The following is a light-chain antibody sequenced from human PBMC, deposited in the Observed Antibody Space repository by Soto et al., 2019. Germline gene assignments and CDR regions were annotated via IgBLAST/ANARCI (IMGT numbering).Light chain of an antibody. CDR3: DDYNGWPRT. J-gene: IGKJ1*01. CDR2: GAS. V-gene: IGKV3-15*01. CDR1: QSVSSN. Sequence: EIVLTQSPATLSVSPGERATLSCRASQSVSSNLAWYQQKPGQAPRLLIYGASTRATGIPARFSGSGSGTEFTLTISSLQSEDFAIYYCDDYNGWPRTSGQGTKVDIK.